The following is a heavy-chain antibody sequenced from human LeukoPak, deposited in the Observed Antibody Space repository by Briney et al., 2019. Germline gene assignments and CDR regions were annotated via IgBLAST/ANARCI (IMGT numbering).Heavy chain of an antibody. CDR2: ILSGGDTA. CDR1: GFTFSSYA. CDR3: AKDLISPRRVGSSEKLDY. V-gene: IGHV3-23*01. J-gene: IGHJ4*02. Sequence: PGGSLRLSCAASGFTFSSYAMHWVRQAPGKGLEWVSSILSGGDTASYADPVRGRFTISRHNSKNTLYLEMNSLRAEDTAIYYCAKDLISPRRVGSSEKLDYWGQGTLVTVSS. D-gene: IGHD3-10*01.